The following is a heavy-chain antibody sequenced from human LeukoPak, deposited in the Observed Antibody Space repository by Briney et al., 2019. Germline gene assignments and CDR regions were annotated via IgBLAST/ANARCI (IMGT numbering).Heavy chain of an antibody. V-gene: IGHV4-34*01. CDR3: APRGYYYDSSGPN. CDR1: GGSFSGYY. D-gene: IGHD3-22*01. CDR2: INHSGST. J-gene: IGHJ4*02. Sequence: SETLSLTCAVYGGSFSGYYWSWIRQPPGKGLEWIGEINHSGSTNYNPSLKSRVTISVDTSKNQFSLKLSSMTAADTVVYYCAPRGYYYDSSGPNWGQGTLVTVSS.